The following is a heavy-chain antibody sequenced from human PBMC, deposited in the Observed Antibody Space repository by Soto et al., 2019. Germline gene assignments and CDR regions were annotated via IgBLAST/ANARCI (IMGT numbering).Heavy chain of an antibody. J-gene: IGHJ6*02. D-gene: IGHD2-2*02. CDR3: ARDGAGYCSSTSCYTIGGYYYYGMDV. CDR2: IIPIFGTA. Sequence: SVKVSCKASGGTFSSYAISWVRQAPGQGLEWMGGIIPIFGTANYAQKFQGRVTITADEPTSTAYMELSSLRSEDTAVYYCARDGAGYCSSTSCYTIGGYYYYGMDVWGQGTTVTVSS. V-gene: IGHV1-69*13. CDR1: GGTFSSYA.